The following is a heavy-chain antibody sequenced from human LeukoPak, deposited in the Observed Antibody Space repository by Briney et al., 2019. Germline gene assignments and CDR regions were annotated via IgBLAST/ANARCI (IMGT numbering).Heavy chain of an antibody. CDR3: ARFPSSSSSYYYYGMDV. J-gene: IGHJ6*02. CDR1: GYSFTSYW. Sequence: GESLKISCKGSGYSFTSYWIGWVRQMPGKGLEWMGIIYPGDSDTRYSPSFQGQVTISADKSISTAYLQWSSPKASDTAMYYCARFPSSSSSYYYYGMDVWGQGTTVTVSS. D-gene: IGHD6-6*01. V-gene: IGHV5-51*01. CDR2: IYPGDSDT.